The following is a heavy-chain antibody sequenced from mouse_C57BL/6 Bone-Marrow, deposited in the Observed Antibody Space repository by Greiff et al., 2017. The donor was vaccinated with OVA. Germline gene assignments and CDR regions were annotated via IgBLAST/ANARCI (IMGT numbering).Heavy chain of an antibody. V-gene: IGHV1-81*01. Sequence: QVQLKESGAELARPGASVKLSCKASGYTFTSYGISWVKQRTGQGLEWIGEIYPRSGNTYYNEKFKGKATLTADKSSSTAYMELRSLTSEDSAVYFCARMGYDYDGYCYAMDYWGQGTSVTVSS. J-gene: IGHJ4*01. CDR2: IYPRSGNT. D-gene: IGHD2-4*01. CDR3: ARMGYDYDGYCYAMDY. CDR1: GYTFTSYG.